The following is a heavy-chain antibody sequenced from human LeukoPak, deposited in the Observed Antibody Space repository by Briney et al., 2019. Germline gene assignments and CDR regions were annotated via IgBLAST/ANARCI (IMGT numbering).Heavy chain of an antibody. J-gene: IGHJ4*02. V-gene: IGHV4-61*02. CDR1: GGSISSGSYH. CDR3: ARGEVTSSWYYLDY. D-gene: IGHD6-13*01. Sequence: SQTLSLTCTVSGGSISSGSYHWSWIRQPAGKGLEWIGRIYTSGSTNYNPSLKSRVTISVDTSKHHFSLKLSSVTAADTAVYYCARGEVTSSWYYLDYWGQGTLVTVSS. CDR2: IYTSGST.